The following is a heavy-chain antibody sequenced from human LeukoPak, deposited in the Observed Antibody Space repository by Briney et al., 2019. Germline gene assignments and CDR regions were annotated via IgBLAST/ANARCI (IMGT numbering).Heavy chain of an antibody. CDR2: ISSSSSNI. D-gene: IGHD6-13*01. CDR3: ARDLAAPFDY. Sequence: GGPLRLSCAACGFTFRSYRMKGVRQARGKGREGASSISSSSSNIYYADSVKGRSTSTSDNAKNSLYLQMNSLRAQDTAAYYCARDLAAPFDYWGQGTLVTVSS. CDR1: GFTFRSYR. V-gene: IGHV3-21*01. J-gene: IGHJ4*02.